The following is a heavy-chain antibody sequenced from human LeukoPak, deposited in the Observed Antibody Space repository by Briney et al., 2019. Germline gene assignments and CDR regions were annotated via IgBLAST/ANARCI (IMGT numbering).Heavy chain of an antibody. CDR1: GDSINTSNYF. D-gene: IGHD1-26*01. J-gene: IGHJ4*02. Sequence: SETLSLTCTVSGDSINTSNYFWGWIRQSTGKGLEWIGNIYYIGTSDYNPSLKSRVTISIDTSKNQFSLDLRSVTAADTAFYYCARHRSGSYIRYFDFWGQGALVTVSS. CDR3: ARHRSGSYIRYFDF. V-gene: IGHV4-39*01. CDR2: IYYIGTS.